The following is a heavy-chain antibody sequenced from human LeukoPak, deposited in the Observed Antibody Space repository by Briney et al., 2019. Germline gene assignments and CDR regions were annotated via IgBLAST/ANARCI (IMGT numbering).Heavy chain of an antibody. CDR2: IRSKPNNYET. J-gene: IGHJ4*02. CDR1: GFTFSGSA. D-gene: IGHD5-12*01. Sequence: GGSLRLSCAASGFTFSGSAMHWVRQASGKGLEWIGRIRSKPNNYETAYAASVRGRFTISRDDSKNTAYLQMNSLKSEDTAVYFCAREMATTETFDYWGQGTLVTVSS. CDR3: AREMATTETFDY. V-gene: IGHV3-73*01.